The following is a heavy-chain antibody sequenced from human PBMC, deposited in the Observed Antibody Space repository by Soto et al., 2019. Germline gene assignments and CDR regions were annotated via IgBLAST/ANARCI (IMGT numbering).Heavy chain of an antibody. Sequence: SETLSLTCAVSGDSISSYKWWSWVRQPPGKGLEWIGEVYHSGNTNYNPSLKSRVIISVDKSKNQFSLKLSSVTAADTAVYYCARVRGRLLRFDPWGQGTLVTVSS. CDR2: VYHSGNT. J-gene: IGHJ5*02. CDR3: ARVRGRLLRFDP. CDR1: GDSISSYKW. D-gene: IGHD2-15*01. V-gene: IGHV4-4*02.